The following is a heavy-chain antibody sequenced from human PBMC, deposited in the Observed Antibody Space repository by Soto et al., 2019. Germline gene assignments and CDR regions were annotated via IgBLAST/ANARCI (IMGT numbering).Heavy chain of an antibody. J-gene: IGHJ5*02. D-gene: IGHD1-26*01. Sequence: ASVKVSCKASGYTFTSYAMHWVRQAPGQRLEWMGWINAGNGNTKYSQKFQGRVTITRDTSASTAYMELSSLRSDDTAVYYCARERGGATYRVLSFEPRGQGPLVTVSS. CDR3: ARERGGATYRVLSFEP. CDR2: INAGNGNT. CDR1: GYTFTSYA. V-gene: IGHV1-3*01.